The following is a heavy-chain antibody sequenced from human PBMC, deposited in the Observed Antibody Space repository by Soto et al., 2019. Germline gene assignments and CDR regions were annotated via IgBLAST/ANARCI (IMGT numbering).Heavy chain of an antibody. CDR2: IWYDGSNK. V-gene: IGHV3-33*01. CDR1: GFTFSSYG. CDR3: AREPPYCGGDCYSFDY. Sequence: GGSLGISCAASGFTFSSYGMHWVRQDPGKGLEWVAVIWYDGSNKYYADSVKGRFTISRDNSKNTLYLQMNSLRAEDTAVYYCAREPPYCGGDCYSFDYWGQGTLVTVSS. J-gene: IGHJ4*02. D-gene: IGHD2-21*02.